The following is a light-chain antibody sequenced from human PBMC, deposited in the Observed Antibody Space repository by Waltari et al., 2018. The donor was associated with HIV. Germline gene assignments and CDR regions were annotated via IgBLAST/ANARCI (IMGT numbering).Light chain of an antibody. CDR1: SSDVGGYNY. CDR2: EVS. CDR3: CSHAAFNRLL. Sequence: QSALTQPASLSGSPGQSITISCTGASSDVGGYNYVSWYQQHPGKAPKLIIYEVSNQPSCLSYRFSGSRSGNTASLTISGVQAADKAVYYSCSHAAFNRLLFGGGTKVTVL. V-gene: IGLV2-14*01. J-gene: IGLJ2*01.